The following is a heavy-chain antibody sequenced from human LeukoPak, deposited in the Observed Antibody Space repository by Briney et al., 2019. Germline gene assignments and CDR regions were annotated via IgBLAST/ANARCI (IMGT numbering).Heavy chain of an antibody. CDR1: GITLSNYA. CDR2: ISGSGGGT. V-gene: IGHV3-23*01. D-gene: IGHD3-22*01. CDR3: AKRGVVIRVILVGFHKEAYYFDS. Sequence: GWSLRLSCAVSGITLSNYAMTWVRQAPGKGLEWVAGISGSGGGTNYADSVKGRFTISRDNYKNTLYLQMNSLGAEDTAVYFCAKRGVVIRVILVGFHKEAYYFDSWGQGALVNVSS. J-gene: IGHJ4*02.